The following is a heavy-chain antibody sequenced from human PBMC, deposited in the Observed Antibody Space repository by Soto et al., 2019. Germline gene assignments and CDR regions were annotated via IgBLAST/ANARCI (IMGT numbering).Heavy chain of an antibody. J-gene: IGHJ4*02. D-gene: IGHD6-6*01. Sequence: GGSLRLSRAASGFTFSSYAMHWVRQAPGKGLEWVAVISYDGSNKYYADSVKGRFTISRDNSKNTLYLQMNSLRAEDTAVYYCASSSSRNYFDYWGQGTLVTVSS. CDR1: GFTFSSYA. CDR3: ASSSSRNYFDY. CDR2: ISYDGSNK. V-gene: IGHV3-30-3*01.